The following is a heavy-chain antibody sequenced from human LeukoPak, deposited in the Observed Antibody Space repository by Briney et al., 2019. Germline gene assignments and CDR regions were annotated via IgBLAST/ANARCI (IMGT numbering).Heavy chain of an antibody. CDR2: ISNDGTNE. V-gene: IGHV3-30-3*01. J-gene: IGHJ1*01. D-gene: IGHD6-19*01. Sequence: GRSLRLFCAAYRFTFSPYAMPWVRQAPGKGLEWVAGISNDGTNEDHADSVKGRFTISRDNSKNTLYLQMNSLRAEDTAIYYCARDRIAVAGMGAFQHWGQGTLVTVSS. CDR1: RFTFSPYA. CDR3: ARDRIAVAGMGAFQH.